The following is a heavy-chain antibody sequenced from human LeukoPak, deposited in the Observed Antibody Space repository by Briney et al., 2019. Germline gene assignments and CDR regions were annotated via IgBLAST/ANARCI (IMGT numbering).Heavy chain of an antibody. Sequence: SGPTLVNPTQTLTLTCTFSGFSLSTSGVGVGWIRQPPGKALEWLALIYWNDDKRYSPSLKSRLTITKDTSKNQVVLTMTNMDPVDTATHYCAHTVPMVRGVTYYGMDVWGQGTTVTVSS. CDR2: IYWNDDK. CDR1: GFSLSTSGVG. D-gene: IGHD3-10*01. CDR3: AHTVPMVRGVTYYGMDV. V-gene: IGHV2-5*01. J-gene: IGHJ6*02.